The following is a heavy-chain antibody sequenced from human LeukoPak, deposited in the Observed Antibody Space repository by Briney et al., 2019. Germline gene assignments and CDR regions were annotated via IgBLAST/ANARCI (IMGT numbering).Heavy chain of an antibody. Sequence: ASVKVSCKTSGYTFTSYDINWVRQAPGQGLEWMGWMSPNSIKTGYAQKFQGRVTMTRNTSISTAHMELSSLRSEDTAVYYCARTVGYYDYIWGSYRSNYGMDVWGQGTTVTVSS. J-gene: IGHJ6*02. CDR3: ARTVGYYDYIWGSYRSNYGMDV. CDR1: GYTFTSYD. D-gene: IGHD3-16*02. CDR2: MSPNSIKT. V-gene: IGHV1-8*01.